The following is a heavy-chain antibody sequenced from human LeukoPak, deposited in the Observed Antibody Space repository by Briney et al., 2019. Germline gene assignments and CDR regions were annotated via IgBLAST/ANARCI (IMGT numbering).Heavy chain of an antibody. CDR2: IYPGDSDT. CDR3: ARRFWSGSLPYYFDY. Sequence: GESLKISCKGSGYSFTSYWIGWVRQMPGKGPEWMGIIYPGDSDTRYSPSFQGQVTISADKSISTAYLQWSSLKASDTAMYYCARRFWSGSLPYYFDYWGQGTLVTVSS. V-gene: IGHV5-51*01. D-gene: IGHD3-3*01. CDR1: GYSFTSYW. J-gene: IGHJ4*02.